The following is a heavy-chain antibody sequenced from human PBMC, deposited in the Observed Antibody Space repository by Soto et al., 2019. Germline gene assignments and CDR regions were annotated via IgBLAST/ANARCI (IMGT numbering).Heavy chain of an antibody. J-gene: IGHJ6*02. D-gene: IGHD3-22*01. V-gene: IGHV1-24*01. CDR2: FDPEDGET. CDR1: GYTLTELS. Sequence: ASVKVSCKVSGYTLTELSMHWVRQAPGKGLEWMGGFDPEDGETIYAQKFQGRVTMTEDTSTDTAYMELSSLRSEDTAVYYCATVRVITTYSIYYYGMDVWGQGTTVTVS. CDR3: ATVRVITTYSIYYYGMDV.